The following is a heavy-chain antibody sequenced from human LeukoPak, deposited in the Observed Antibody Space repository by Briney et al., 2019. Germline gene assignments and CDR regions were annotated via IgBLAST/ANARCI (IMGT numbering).Heavy chain of an antibody. Sequence: GGSLRLSCAASGFTFSSYSMNWVRQAPGKGLEWVSSISSSSYIYYADSVKGRFTISRDNAKNSLYLQMNSLRAEDTAVYYCARVDGMWRANYWGQGTLVTVSS. D-gene: IGHD4/OR15-4a*01. CDR2: ISSSSYI. CDR1: GFTFSSYS. J-gene: IGHJ4*02. V-gene: IGHV3-21*01. CDR3: ARVDGMWRANY.